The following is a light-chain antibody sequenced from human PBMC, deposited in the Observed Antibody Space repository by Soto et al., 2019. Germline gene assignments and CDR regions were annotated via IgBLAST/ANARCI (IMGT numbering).Light chain of an antibody. CDR1: QSLLSSGYNY. CDR3: MQALQTPRT. Sequence: DIVMTQSPLSLSVTPGESASISCRSSQSLLSSGYNYFDWYFQKPGQSPQLLISLGSNRASGVPDRFSGSGSGTDFTLKISRVEAEDVGVYYCMQALQTPRTFGQGTKVEIK. CDR2: LGS. J-gene: IGKJ1*01. V-gene: IGKV2-28*01.